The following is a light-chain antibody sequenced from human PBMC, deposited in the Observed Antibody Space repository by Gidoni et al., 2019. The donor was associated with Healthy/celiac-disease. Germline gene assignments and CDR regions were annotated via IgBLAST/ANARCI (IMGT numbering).Light chain of an antibody. Sequence: LQIPQSPSSLSASVGDRVTITCRASQSISSYLNWYQQKPGKAPKLLIYAASSLQSGVPSRFSGSGSGTDFTLTISSLQPEDFATYYCQQSYSTPFPFGQGTKVEIK. J-gene: IGKJ2*01. CDR3: QQSYSTPFP. V-gene: IGKV1-39*01. CDR1: QSISSY. CDR2: AAS.